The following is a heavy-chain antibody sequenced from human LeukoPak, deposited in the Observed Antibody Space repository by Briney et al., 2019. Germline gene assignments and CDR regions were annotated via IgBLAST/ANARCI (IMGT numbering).Heavy chain of an antibody. CDR3: ASHSYGLYYYYYYMDV. V-gene: IGHV1-69*05. Sequence: SVKVSCKASGGTFSSYAISWVRQAPGQGLEWMGGIIPIFGTANYAQKFQGRVTITTDESTSTACMELSSLRSEDTAVYYCASHSYGLYYYYYYMDVWGKGTTVTVSS. J-gene: IGHJ6*03. CDR1: GGTFSSYA. D-gene: IGHD5-18*01. CDR2: IIPIFGTA.